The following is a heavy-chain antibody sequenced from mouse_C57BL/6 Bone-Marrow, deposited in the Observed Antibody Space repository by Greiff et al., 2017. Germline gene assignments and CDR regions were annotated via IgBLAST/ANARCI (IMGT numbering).Heavy chain of an antibody. CDR2: INPNYGTT. J-gene: IGHJ1*03. V-gene: IGHV1-39*01. CDR3: ARQGRLRRDWYFDV. Sequence: EVQLQQSGPELVKPGASVKISCKASGYSFTDYNMNWVKQSNGKSLEWIGVINPNYGTTSYNQKFKGKATLTVNQSSSTAYMQLNSLTSEESAVYYCARQGRLRRDWYFDVWGTGTTVTVSS. CDR1: GYSFTDYN. D-gene: IGHD2-4*01.